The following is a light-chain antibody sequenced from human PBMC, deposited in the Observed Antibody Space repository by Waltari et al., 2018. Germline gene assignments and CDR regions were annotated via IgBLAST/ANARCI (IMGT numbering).Light chain of an antibody. CDR3: MIWPTNLGV. Sequence: QPVLTQPPSSSASAGESARLTCTLPSDMDVETYNIYWYKQQPGSPPRFLLYYYSDLDKGQGSGVPSRFSGSKDASANAGILLISGLQSEDEADYYCMIWPTNLGVFGGGTRLTVL. V-gene: IGLV5-37*01. CDR1: SDMDVETYN. J-gene: IGLJ3*02. CDR2: YYSDLDK.